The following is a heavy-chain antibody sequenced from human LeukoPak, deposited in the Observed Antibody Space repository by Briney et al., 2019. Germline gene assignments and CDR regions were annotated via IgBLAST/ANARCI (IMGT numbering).Heavy chain of an antibody. CDR3: ARHQKQPPYYYGSGRHGAFDI. D-gene: IGHD3-10*01. CDR1: GYTFTSYY. CDR2: INPSGGST. J-gene: IGHJ3*02. Sequence: ASVKVSCKASGYTFTSYYMHWVRQAPGQGLEWMGMINPSGGSTSYAQKFQGRVTMTRDTSTSTVYMELSSLRSEDTAVYYCARHQKQPPYYYGSGRHGAFDIWGQGTMVTVSS. V-gene: IGHV1-46*01.